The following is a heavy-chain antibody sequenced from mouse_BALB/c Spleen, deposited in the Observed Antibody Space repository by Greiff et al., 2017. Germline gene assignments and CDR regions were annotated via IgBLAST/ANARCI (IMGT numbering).Heavy chain of an antibody. J-gene: IGHJ4*01. V-gene: IGHV3-2*02. CDR1: GYSITSDYA. CDR3: ARGDWDRAMDY. Sequence: VQLKESGPGLVKPSQSLSLTCTVTGYSITSDYAWNWIRQFPGNKLEWMGYISYSGSTSYNPSLKSRISITRDTSKNQFFLQLNSVTTEDTATYYCARGDWDRAMDYWGQGTSVTVSS. D-gene: IGHD4-1*01. CDR2: ISYSGST.